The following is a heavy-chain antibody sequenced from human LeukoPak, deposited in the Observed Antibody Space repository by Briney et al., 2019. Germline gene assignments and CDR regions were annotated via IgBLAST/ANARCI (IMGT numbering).Heavy chain of an antibody. D-gene: IGHD5-18*01. CDR3: ARWSDSYGYGE. CDR2: MNPNSGNT. J-gene: IGHJ4*02. CDR1: GYTFTSYD. Sequence: GASVKVSCKASGYTFTSYDINWVRQATGQGLEWMGWMNPNSGNTGYAQKFQGRGSVTRNTSISTAYRELSSLRSADTAVYYCARWSDSYGYGEWGQGTLVTVSS. V-gene: IGHV1-8*01.